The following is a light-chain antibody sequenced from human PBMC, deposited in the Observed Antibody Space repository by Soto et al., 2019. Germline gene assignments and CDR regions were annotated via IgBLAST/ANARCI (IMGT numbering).Light chain of an antibody. V-gene: IGKV3-20*01. J-gene: IGKJ3*01. CDR2: STS. CDR3: QQYGGSPLFT. Sequence: EIVLTQSPGTLSLSPGDRATLSCRASQSISSYSLAWYQQKPGQAPRLLIYSTSTRAIGLPERFSGSGSGTNFTLTISRLEPEDFAMYYCQQYGGSPLFTFGPGTTV. CDR1: QSISSYS.